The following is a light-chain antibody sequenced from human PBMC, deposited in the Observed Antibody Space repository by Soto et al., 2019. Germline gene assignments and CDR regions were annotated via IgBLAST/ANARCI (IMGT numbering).Light chain of an antibody. CDR3: SSYTSSSTLV. CDR1: SSDVGGYNY. Sequence: QSVLTQPASVSGSPGQSITISCTGTSSDVGGYNYVSWYQQHPGKAPKLMIYEVSNRPSGVSNRFSGSKPGNTASLTISGPQAEDEADYYCSSYTSSSTLVFGTGTKLTVL. CDR2: EVS. V-gene: IGLV2-14*01. J-gene: IGLJ1*01.